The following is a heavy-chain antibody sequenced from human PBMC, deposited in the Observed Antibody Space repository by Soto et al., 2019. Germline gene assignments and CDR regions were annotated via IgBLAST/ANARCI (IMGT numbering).Heavy chain of an antibody. CDR3: VHPRSTVQIPPT. V-gene: IGHV3-64D*06. J-gene: IGHJ5*02. Sequence: GGSLRLSCSASGFTFSMFSMHWVRQAPGKGLEYVSGISSNGDSTYYADSVKGRFTISRDNSKNTLYLQMSSLRTVDTAVYYCVHPRSTVQIPPTWGQGTLVTVSS. D-gene: IGHD4-17*01. CDR1: GFTFSMFS. CDR2: ISSNGDST.